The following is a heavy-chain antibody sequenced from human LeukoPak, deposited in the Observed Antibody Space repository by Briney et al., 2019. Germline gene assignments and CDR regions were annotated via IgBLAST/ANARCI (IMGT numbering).Heavy chain of an antibody. CDR3: AKVLDGYNDYFEY. V-gene: IGHV3-7*03. Sequence: GGSLRLSCAASGFTFSSYWMSWVRQAPGKGLEWVANIKQDGSEKYYADSVKGRFTISRDNAKNSLYLQMNNLRAEDTALYYCAKVLDGYNDYFEYWGQGTLVTVSS. CDR1: GFTFSSYW. J-gene: IGHJ4*02. D-gene: IGHD5-24*01. CDR2: IKQDGSEK.